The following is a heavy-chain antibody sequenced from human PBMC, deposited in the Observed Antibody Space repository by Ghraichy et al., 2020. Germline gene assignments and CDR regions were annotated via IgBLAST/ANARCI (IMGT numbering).Heavy chain of an antibody. CDR3: AKGLFGVDFNWFDP. J-gene: IGHJ5*02. CDR2: ISGSGGST. V-gene: IGHV3-23*01. D-gene: IGHD3-3*01. Sequence: AISGSGGSTYYADSVKGRFTISRDNSKNTLYLQMNSLRAEDTAVYYCAKGLFGVDFNWFDPWGQGTLVTVSS.